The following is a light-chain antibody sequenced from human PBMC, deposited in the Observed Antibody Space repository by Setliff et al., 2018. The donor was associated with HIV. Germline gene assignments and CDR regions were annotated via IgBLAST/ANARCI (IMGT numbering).Light chain of an antibody. J-gene: IGLJ3*02. Sequence: QSVLTQPASVSGSPGQSITISCTGTSSDIGGYNYVSWYQHHPGKAPKLIIFEVTNRPSGVSARFSGSKSGNTASLTISGLQSEDEADYYCSSYVGSSSGVFGGGTKGTVL. CDR2: EVT. CDR1: SSDIGGYNY. V-gene: IGLV2-14*01. CDR3: SSYVGSSSGV.